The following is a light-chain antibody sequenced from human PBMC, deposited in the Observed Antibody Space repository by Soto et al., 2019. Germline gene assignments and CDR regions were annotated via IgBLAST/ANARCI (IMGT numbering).Light chain of an antibody. CDR3: QQLTDYPIT. J-gene: IGKJ5*01. V-gene: IGKV1-9*01. CDR1: QGINNY. Sequence: IQLTQSPSSLSASVGDRVTITCRASQGINNYLAWYQQRPGKAPQLLISAASTLQTGVPSRFSGSGSGTDFTLTISSLQPEDFATYYCQQLTDYPITFGQGTRLEIK. CDR2: AAS.